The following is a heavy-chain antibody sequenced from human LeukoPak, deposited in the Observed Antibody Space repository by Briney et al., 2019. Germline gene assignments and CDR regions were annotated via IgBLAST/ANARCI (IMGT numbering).Heavy chain of an antibody. D-gene: IGHD3-22*01. V-gene: IGHV4-4*02. CDR3: ARDRYDHDSSGYYEF. Sequence: GSLRLSCAASGFAFSNYGMNWARQPPGKGLEWIGEIYHSGSTDYNPSLRSRVTISRDTSKNQVSLKLTSVTTADTAVYYCARDRYDHDSSGYYEFWGQGTLVTVSS. CDR1: GFAFSNYG. CDR2: IYHSGST. J-gene: IGHJ4*02.